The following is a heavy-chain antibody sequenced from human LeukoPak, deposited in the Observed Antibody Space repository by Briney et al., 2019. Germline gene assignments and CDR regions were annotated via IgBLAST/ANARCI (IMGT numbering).Heavy chain of an antibody. Sequence: PSETLSLTCAVYGGSFSGYYWSWIRQPPGKGLEWIGEIDHSGSTNYNPSLKSRVTISVDTSKNQFSLKLSSETAADTAVYYCARRTVPFFDYWGQGTLVTVSS. CDR2: IDHSGST. V-gene: IGHV4-34*01. CDR1: GGSFSGYY. J-gene: IGHJ4*02. CDR3: ARRTVPFFDY. D-gene: IGHD3/OR15-3a*01.